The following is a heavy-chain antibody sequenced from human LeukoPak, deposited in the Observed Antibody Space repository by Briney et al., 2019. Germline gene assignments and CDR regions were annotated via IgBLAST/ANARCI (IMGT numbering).Heavy chain of an antibody. CDR1: GFTFNKYA. CDR2: ISGGSGNT. V-gene: IGHV3-23*01. Sequence: GGSLRLSCAASGFTFNKYAMTWVRQAPGKGLEWVSGISGGSGNTDYGDSVKGRFTISRDNSKNTLYLQMNSLRVEDTAVYYCAKDRGIAVAGGAYYSDYWGQGTLVTVSS. CDR3: AKDRGIAVAGGAYYSDY. J-gene: IGHJ4*02. D-gene: IGHD6-19*01.